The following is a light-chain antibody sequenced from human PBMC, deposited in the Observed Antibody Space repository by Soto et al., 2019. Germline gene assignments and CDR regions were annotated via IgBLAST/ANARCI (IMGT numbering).Light chain of an antibody. V-gene: IGKV3-20*01. Sequence: EIVLTQSPGTLSLSPGERATLSCRASQSVSNAYLAWYQQIPGQAPRLLIYGASSRATGIPDRFSGSGSGTDFTLTISGLGPEDFAVYYCPQSGSSLYTFGQGTKLEIK. CDR2: GAS. CDR3: PQSGSSLYT. CDR1: QSVSNAY. J-gene: IGKJ2*01.